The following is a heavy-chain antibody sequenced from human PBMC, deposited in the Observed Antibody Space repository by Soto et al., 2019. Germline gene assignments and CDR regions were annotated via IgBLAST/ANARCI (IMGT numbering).Heavy chain of an antibody. CDR1: GYTFTSYY. CDR3: ARALTEALRYFDWLPPPYYFDY. CDR2: INPSGGST. D-gene: IGHD3-9*01. Sequence: GASVKVSCKASGYTFTSYYMHWVRQAPGQGLEWMGIINPSGGSTSYAQKFQGRVTMTRDTSTSTVYMELSSLRSEDTAVYYCARALTEALRYFDWLPPPYYFDYWGQGTLVTVSS. J-gene: IGHJ4*02. V-gene: IGHV1-46*01.